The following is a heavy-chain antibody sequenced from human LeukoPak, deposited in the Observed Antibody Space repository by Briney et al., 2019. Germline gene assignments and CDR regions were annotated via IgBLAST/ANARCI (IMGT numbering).Heavy chain of an antibody. Sequence: PSQTLSLTCTVSGGSISSGSYYWGWIRQPPGKGLEWIGSIYYSGSTYYNPSLKSRVTISVDTSKNQFSLKLSSVTAADTAVYYCATTLYYYDSSGRWVYWGQGTLVTVSS. CDR2: IYYSGST. V-gene: IGHV4-39*01. D-gene: IGHD3-22*01. CDR1: GGSISSGSYY. J-gene: IGHJ4*02. CDR3: ATTLYYYDSSGRWVY.